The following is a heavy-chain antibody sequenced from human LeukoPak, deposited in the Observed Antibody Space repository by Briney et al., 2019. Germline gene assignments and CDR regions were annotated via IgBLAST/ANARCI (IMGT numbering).Heavy chain of an antibody. CDR2: INPDSGGT. CDR1: GYTFTDYY. J-gene: IGHJ4*02. D-gene: IGHD1-1*01. Sequence: ASVKVSCKASGYTFTDYYMHWVRQAPGKGLEWMGWINPDSGGTDYAQKFQGRVTLTRDTSISTAYMELSRLRADDTAVYYCAKNELTTAAFDYWGPGTLVAVSS. CDR3: AKNELTTAAFDY. V-gene: IGHV1-2*02.